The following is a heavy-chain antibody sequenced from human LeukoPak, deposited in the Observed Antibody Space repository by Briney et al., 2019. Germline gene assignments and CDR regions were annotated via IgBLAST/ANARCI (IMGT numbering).Heavy chain of an antibody. CDR2: ISYDGSNK. J-gene: IGHJ6*04. CDR1: GFTFSSCG. V-gene: IGHV3-30*18. D-gene: IGHD3-9*01. CDR3: AKTLLYYDISGGDMDV. Sequence: GRSLRLSCAASGFTFSSCGMHWVRQAPGKGLEWVAVISYDGSNKYYADSVKGRFTISRDNSKNTLYLQMNSLRAEDTAVYYCAKTLLYYDISGGDMDVWGKGTTVTVSS.